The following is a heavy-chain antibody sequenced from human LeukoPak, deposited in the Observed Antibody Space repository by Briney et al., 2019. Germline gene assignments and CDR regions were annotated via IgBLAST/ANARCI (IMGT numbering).Heavy chain of an antibody. V-gene: IGHV4-59*01. Sequence: PSETLSLTCTVSGGSTSSYYWSWTRQPPGKRLEWIGYIYYSGSTNYNPSLKSRVTISVDTSKNQFSLKLSSVTAADTAVYYCAREVAPYDSSGYYLRKGAFDIWGQGTMVTVSS. CDR1: GGSTSSYY. D-gene: IGHD3-22*01. J-gene: IGHJ3*02. CDR3: AREVAPYDSSGYYLRKGAFDI. CDR2: IYYSGST.